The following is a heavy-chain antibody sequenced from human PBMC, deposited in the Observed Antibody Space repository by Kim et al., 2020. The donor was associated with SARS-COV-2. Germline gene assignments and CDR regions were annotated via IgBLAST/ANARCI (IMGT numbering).Heavy chain of an antibody. Sequence: GGSLRLSCAVSGFTFRRYWMSWVRQAPGKGLEWVANIKEDGSETYYVDSVKGRFTISRDNTQKSLYLHLNSLRLEDTAVYYCARASYCGADCYPITDSWGQGTLVIVSS. CDR2: IKEDGSET. CDR3: ARASYCGADCYPITDS. V-gene: IGHV3-7*01. J-gene: IGHJ4*02. CDR1: GFTFRRYW. D-gene: IGHD2-21*02.